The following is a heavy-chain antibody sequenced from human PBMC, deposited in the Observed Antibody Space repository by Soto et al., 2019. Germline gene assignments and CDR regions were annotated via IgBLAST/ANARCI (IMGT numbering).Heavy chain of an antibody. V-gene: IGHV4-31*03. CDR1: GGSISSGGYY. CDR3: ASTPPQGDDSGSYVFDC. Sequence: SETLSLTCTVSGGSISSGGYYWSWIRQHPGKGLEWIGYISHSGSTYYNPSLKSRVTISVDTSKNQFSLRLSSVTAADTAVYYCASTPPQGDDSGSYVFDCWGQGTLVTVPS. D-gene: IGHD3-10*01. J-gene: IGHJ4*02. CDR2: ISHSGST.